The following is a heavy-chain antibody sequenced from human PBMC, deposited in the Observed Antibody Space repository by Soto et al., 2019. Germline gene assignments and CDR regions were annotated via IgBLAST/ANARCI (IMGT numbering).Heavy chain of an antibody. D-gene: IGHD2-2*01. CDR2: IYYSGST. J-gene: IGHJ3*02. CDR1: GGSISSSSYY. Sequence: SETLSLTCTVSGGSISSSSYYWGWIRQPPGKGLEWIGSIYYSGSTYYNPSLKGRVTISVDTSKNQFSLKLSSVTAADTAVYYCARPPGLSSSTSPQAFSFDIWGQGTMVTVSS. CDR3: ARPPGLSSSTSPQAFSFDI. V-gene: IGHV4-39*01.